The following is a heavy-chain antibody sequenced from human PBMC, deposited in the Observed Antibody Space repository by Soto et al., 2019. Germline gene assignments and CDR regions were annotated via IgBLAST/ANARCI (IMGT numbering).Heavy chain of an antibody. CDR3: ARDDGTVTTVGLYGMDV. Sequence: SETLSLTCTVSGGSINSYYWSWIRQPAGKGLEWTGRIYSSGSTNYNPSLKSRVTMSVDTSKNQFSLKLSSVTAADTAVYYCARDDGTVTTVGLYGMDVWGQGTTVTVSS. J-gene: IGHJ6*02. CDR1: GGSINSYY. D-gene: IGHD4-4*01. V-gene: IGHV4-4*07. CDR2: IYSSGST.